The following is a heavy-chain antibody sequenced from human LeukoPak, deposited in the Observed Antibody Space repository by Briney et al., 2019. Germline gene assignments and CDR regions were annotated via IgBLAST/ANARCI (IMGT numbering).Heavy chain of an antibody. CDR3: ARTPYCGGDCYSSEGDYFDY. CDR2: INHSGST. CDR1: GGSFSGYY. Sequence: SETLSLTCAVYGGSFSGYYWSWIRRPPGKGLEWIGEINHSGSTNYNPSLKSRVTISVDTSKNQFSLKLSSVTAADTAVYYCARTPYCGGDCYSSEGDYFDYWGQGTLVTVSS. V-gene: IGHV4-34*01. D-gene: IGHD2-21*02. J-gene: IGHJ4*02.